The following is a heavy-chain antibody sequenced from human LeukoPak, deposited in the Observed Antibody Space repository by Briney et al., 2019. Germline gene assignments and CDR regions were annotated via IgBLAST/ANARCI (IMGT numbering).Heavy chain of an antibody. CDR2: IYYSGST. Sequence: SETLSLTCTVSGGSISSYYLSWIRQPPGKGLEWLGCIYYSGSTNYNPSLKSRVTISIDTSKNQFSLKLNSVTAADTAVYYCARHQLRGFLDDYWGQGTLVTVSS. J-gene: IGHJ4*02. V-gene: IGHV4-59*08. D-gene: IGHD3-10*01. CDR1: GGSISSYY. CDR3: ARHQLRGFLDDY.